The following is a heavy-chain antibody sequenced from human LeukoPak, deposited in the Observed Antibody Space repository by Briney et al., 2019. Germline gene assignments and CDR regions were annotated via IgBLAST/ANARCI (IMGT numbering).Heavy chain of an antibody. J-gene: IGHJ1*01. CDR2: ISYDGSNK. V-gene: IGHV3-30*18. D-gene: IGHD2-15*01. CDR3: AKDGLATANLYFQH. Sequence: PGVSLRLSCAASGFTFSSYGMHWVRQAPGKGLEWVAVISYDGSNKYYADSVKGRFTISRDNSKNTLYLQMNSLRAEDTAVYYCAKDGLATANLYFQHWGQGTLVTVSS. CDR1: GFTFSSYG.